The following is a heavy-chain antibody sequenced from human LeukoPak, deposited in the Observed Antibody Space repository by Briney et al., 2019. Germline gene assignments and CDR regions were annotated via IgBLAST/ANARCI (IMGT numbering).Heavy chain of an antibody. Sequence: GGSLRLSCAASGFTFSSYWMSWVRQAPGKGLEWVANIKQDGSEKYYVDSVKGRFTISRDNAKNSLYLQMNSLRAEDTAVYYCARAYQLQWELFGSEDTGGPFDYWGPRTLVTVSS. CDR2: IKQDGSEK. J-gene: IGHJ4*02. V-gene: IGHV3-7*01. CDR1: GFTFSSYW. D-gene: IGHD1-26*01. CDR3: ARAYQLQWELFGSEDTGGPFDY.